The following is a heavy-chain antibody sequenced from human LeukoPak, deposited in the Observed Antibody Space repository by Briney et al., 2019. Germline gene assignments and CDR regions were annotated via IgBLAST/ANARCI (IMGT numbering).Heavy chain of an antibody. V-gene: IGHV3-74*01. Sequence: GGSLRLSCAGSRFTFSSYWMHWVRQAPGKGLVWVSRIHSDGSSTSYADSVKGRFTISRDNAKNTLYLQMNSLRVEDTAVYYCARDTIPYCSGGSCSRWHYWGQGTLVTVSS. CDR2: IHSDGSST. D-gene: IGHD2-15*01. CDR1: RFTFSSYW. CDR3: ARDTIPYCSGGSCSRWHY. J-gene: IGHJ4*02.